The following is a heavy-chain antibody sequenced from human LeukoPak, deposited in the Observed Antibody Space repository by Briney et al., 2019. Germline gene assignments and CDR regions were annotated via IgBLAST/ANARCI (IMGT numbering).Heavy chain of an antibody. CDR3: ARAASQAEGNYYYMDV. D-gene: IGHD3-10*01. CDR1: GFTFSSYW. Sequence: PGRSLRLSCAASGFTFSSYWMSWVRQAPGKGLEWVANIKQDGSEKYYVDSVKGRFTISRDNAKNSLYLQMNSLRAEDTAVYYCARAASQAEGNYYYMDVWGKGTTVTVSS. V-gene: IGHV3-7*01. CDR2: IKQDGSEK. J-gene: IGHJ6*03.